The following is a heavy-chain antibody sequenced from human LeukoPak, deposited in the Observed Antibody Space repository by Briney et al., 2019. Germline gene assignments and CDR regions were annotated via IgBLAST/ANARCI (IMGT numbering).Heavy chain of an antibody. CDR3: ARDSSSWGGFDY. D-gene: IGHD6-13*01. Sequence: PSETLSLTCIVSGGSFSSGSYYWGWIRQPPGKGLEWIGYIHYTGSTYYIPSLKSRVTISVDTSKNQFSLKLTSVTAADTAVYYCARDSSSWGGFDYWGQGTLVTVSS. CDR2: IHYTGST. V-gene: IGHV4-30-4*08. CDR1: GGSFSSGSYY. J-gene: IGHJ4*02.